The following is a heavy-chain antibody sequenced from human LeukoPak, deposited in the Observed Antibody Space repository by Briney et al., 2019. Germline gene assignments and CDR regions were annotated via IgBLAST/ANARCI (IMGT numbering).Heavy chain of an antibody. D-gene: IGHD4-23*01. CDR2: IYYSGST. CDR3: ARGLTTVVPYFDY. CDR1: GGSIRSGDYY. J-gene: IGHJ4*02. Sequence: SETLSLTCTVSGGSIRSGDYYWSWIRQPPGKGLEWIAYIYYSGSTYYNPSLKGRVTISADTSKNQFSLKLSSVTAADTAMYYCARGLTTVVPYFDYWGQGTLVTVSS. V-gene: IGHV4-30-4*01.